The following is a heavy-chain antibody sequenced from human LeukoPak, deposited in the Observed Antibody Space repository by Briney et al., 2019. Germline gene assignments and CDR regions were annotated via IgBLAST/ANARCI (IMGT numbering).Heavy chain of an antibody. CDR2: IYTSGST. Sequence: PSETLSLTCNVSGGSIRGYYWSWIRQPAGKGLEWIGRIYTSGSTNYNPSLKSRVTISVDTSKNQFSLKLSSVTAADTAVYYCARDRFGTTVNYYYYMDVWGKGTTVTISS. V-gene: IGHV4-4*07. CDR3: ARDRFGTTVNYYYYMDV. CDR1: GGSIRGYY. J-gene: IGHJ6*03. D-gene: IGHD4-17*01.